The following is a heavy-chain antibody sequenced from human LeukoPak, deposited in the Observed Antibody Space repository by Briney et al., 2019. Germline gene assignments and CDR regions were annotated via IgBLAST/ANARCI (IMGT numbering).Heavy chain of an antibody. Sequence: SVKVSCKASGGTFSSYAISWVRQAPGQGLEWMGGIIPIFGTAYYAQKFQGRVTITADESTSTAYMELSSLRSEDTAVYYCARALLLFGGSYYFDTAFDIWGQGTMVTVSS. D-gene: IGHD1-26*01. CDR3: ARALLLFGGSYYFDTAFDI. J-gene: IGHJ3*02. V-gene: IGHV1-69*13. CDR2: IIPIFGTA. CDR1: GGTFSSYA.